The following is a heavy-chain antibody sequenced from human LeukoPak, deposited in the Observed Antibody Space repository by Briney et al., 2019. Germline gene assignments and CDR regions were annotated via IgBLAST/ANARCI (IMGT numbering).Heavy chain of an antibody. CDR1: GGSISSGGYS. CDR2: IYHSGST. J-gene: IGHJ3*02. V-gene: IGHV4-30-2*01. D-gene: IGHD2-15*01. CDR3: ATSGGRDAFDI. Sequence: SETLSLTCAVSGGSISSGGYSWSRIRQPPGKGLEWIGYIYHSGSTYYNPSLKSRVTISVDRSKNQFSLKLSSVTAADTAVYYCATSGGRDAFDIWGQGTMVTVSS.